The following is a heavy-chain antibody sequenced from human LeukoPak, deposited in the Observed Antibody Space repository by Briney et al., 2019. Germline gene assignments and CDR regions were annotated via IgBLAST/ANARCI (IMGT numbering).Heavy chain of an antibody. CDR3: TRGPRGYSTGWYYGMDV. CDR1: GGSISSSSHY. V-gene: IGHV4-39*01. D-gene: IGHD6-19*01. J-gene: IGHJ6*02. Sequence: SETLSLTCTVSGGSISSSSHYWGWIRHPPGKGLEWIGSIYYSGTTYYNPSLKSRVTISVDTSKNQFSLRLNSVTAADTAVYYCTRGPRGYSTGWYYGMDVWGQGTTVTVSS. CDR2: IYYSGTT.